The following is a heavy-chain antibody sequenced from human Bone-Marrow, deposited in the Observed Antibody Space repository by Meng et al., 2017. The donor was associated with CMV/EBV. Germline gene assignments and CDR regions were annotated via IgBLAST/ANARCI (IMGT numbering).Heavy chain of an antibody. CDR3: ARDFPLKGVVILTETKRGYYYYGMDV. Sequence: ASVKVSCKASGYTFTSYDINWVRQATGQGLEWMGWMNPNSGNTGYAQKFQGRVTMTRNTSISTAYMELSSLRSEDTAVYYCARDFPLKGVVILTETKRGYYYYGMDVWGQGTTVTVSS. D-gene: IGHD3-3*01. V-gene: IGHV1-8*01. CDR1: GYTFTSYD. CDR2: MNPNSGNT. J-gene: IGHJ6*02.